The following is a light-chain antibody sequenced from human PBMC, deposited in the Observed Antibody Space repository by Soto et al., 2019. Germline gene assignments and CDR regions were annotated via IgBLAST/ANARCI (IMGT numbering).Light chain of an antibody. V-gene: IGKV1-39*01. J-gene: IGKJ1*01. CDR1: QSITTY. CDR3: LQSYSTPWT. Sequence: DIQMTQSPSSLSASVGDRVTITCRASQSITTYLNWYQQKPGKAPKLLIYAASSLETGVPSRFSGSGSGTDFTLTISSLQPEDFATYCCLQSYSTPWTFGQGTKVEIK. CDR2: AAS.